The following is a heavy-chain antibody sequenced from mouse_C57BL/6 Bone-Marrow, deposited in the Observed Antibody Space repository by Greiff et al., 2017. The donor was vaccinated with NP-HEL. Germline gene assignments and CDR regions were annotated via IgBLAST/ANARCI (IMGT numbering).Heavy chain of an antibody. J-gene: IGHJ1*03. V-gene: IGHV1-26*01. CDR3: ARGFPLGYFDV. CDR2: INPNNGGT. Sequence: EVQLQQSGPELVKPGASVKISCKASGYTFTDYYMNWVKQSHGKSLEWIGDINPNNGGTSYNQKFKGKATLTVDKSSSTAYMELRSLTSEDSAVYYCARGFPLGYFDVWGTGTTVTVSS. CDR1: GYTFTDYY.